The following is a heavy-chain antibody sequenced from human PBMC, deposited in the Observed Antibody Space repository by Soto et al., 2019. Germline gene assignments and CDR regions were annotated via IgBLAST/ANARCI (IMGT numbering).Heavy chain of an antibody. V-gene: IGHV3-30*18. CDR1: GFTLSDYG. Sequence: PGGSLRLSCEVSGFTLSDYGMHWVRQAPGKGLDWVGAISSDGSKQSYGDSVRGRFTFSRDNSKNMLYPQMNSLRGDDTAVYYCAKGHATAIHSTFHIWGQGTMVTVSS. J-gene: IGHJ3*02. D-gene: IGHD2-21*02. CDR3: AKGHATAIHSTFHI. CDR2: ISSDGSKQ.